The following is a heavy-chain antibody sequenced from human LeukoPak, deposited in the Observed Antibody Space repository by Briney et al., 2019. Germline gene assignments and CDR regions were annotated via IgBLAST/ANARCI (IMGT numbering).Heavy chain of an antibody. Sequence: PSETLSLTCAVSGGSISSGGYSWSWIRQPPGKGLEWIGYIYYSGSTYYNPSLKSRVTISVDTSKNQFSLKLSSVTAADTAVYYCARARGYGFDYWGQGTLVTVSS. CDR2: IYYSGST. D-gene: IGHD5-18*01. J-gene: IGHJ4*02. CDR3: ARARGYGFDY. CDR1: GGSISSGGYS. V-gene: IGHV4-30-4*07.